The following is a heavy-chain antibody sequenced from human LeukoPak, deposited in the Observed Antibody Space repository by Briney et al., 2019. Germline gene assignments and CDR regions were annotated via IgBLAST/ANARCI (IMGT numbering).Heavy chain of an antibody. CDR1: GFTLSSYW. J-gene: IGHJ4*02. CDR3: ASDRGRGGTIDN. D-gene: IGHD3-10*01. CDR2: INTDGSST. V-gene: IGHV3-74*01. Sequence: GGSLRLSCAASGFTLSSYWMHWARQAPGKGLVWVSRINTDGSSTSYADSVKGRFTISRDSAKNTLYLQIDSLRATATAVYYCASDRGRGGTIDNWGQGTLVTVSS.